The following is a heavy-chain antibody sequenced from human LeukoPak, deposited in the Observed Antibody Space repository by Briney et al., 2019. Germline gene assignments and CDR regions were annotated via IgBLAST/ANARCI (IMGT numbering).Heavy chain of an antibody. CDR2: IGTAGDT. CDR3: ARHMERWQQFTRSLDY. D-gene: IGHD5-24*01. V-gene: IGHV3-13*01. J-gene: IGHJ4*02. CDR1: GFTFSSYD. Sequence: PGGSLRLSCAASGFTFSSYDMHWVRQATGKGLEWVSAIGTAGDTYYPGSVKGRFTISRENARDSLYLQMNSLRAEDTAVYYCARHMERWQQFTRSLDYWGQGTLVSVSS.